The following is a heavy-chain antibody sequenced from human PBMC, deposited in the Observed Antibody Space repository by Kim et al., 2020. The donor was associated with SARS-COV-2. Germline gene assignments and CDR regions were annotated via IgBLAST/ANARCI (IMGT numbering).Heavy chain of an antibody. J-gene: IGHJ4*02. CDR1: EGSFSGYY. D-gene: IGHD2-15*01. V-gene: IGHV4-34*01. CDR2: ISHSGST. CDR3: AGSGSLLGY. Sequence: SETLSLTCAVYEGSFSGYYWSWIRQPPGKGLEWIGEISHSGSTNYNPSLKSRVTISVDTSTKQFSLKLTSVTAEDTAVYYCAGSGSLLGYWGQGTLVTVSS.